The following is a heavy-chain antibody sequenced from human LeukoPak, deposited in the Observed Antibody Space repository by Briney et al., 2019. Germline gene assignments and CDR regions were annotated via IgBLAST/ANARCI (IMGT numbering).Heavy chain of an antibody. CDR1: GYTFTCYY. V-gene: IGHV1-2*04. J-gene: IGHJ4*02. D-gene: IGHD6-19*01. CDR3: ARVSSGWQQALRY. CDR2: INPNSGGT. Sequence: ASVKVSCKASGYTFTCYYMHWVRQAPGQGLEWMGWINPNSGGTNYAQKFQGWVTMTRDTSISTAYMELSRLRSDDTAVYYCARVSSGWQQALRYWGQGTLVTVSS.